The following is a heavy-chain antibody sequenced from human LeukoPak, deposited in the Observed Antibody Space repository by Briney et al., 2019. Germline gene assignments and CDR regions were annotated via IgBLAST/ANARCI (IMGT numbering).Heavy chain of an antibody. CDR1: GGSISTYY. J-gene: IGHJ3*02. D-gene: IGHD2-2*01. CDR2: IYYSGST. CDR3: AREDAQEGTNAFDI. Sequence: SSETLSLTCTVSGGSISTYYWTWIRQPPGKGLEWIGYIYYSGSTNYNPSLKSRVTISVDTSKNQFSLKLRSVTAADTAVYYCAREDAQEGTNAFDIWGQGTLVTVSS. V-gene: IGHV4-59*01.